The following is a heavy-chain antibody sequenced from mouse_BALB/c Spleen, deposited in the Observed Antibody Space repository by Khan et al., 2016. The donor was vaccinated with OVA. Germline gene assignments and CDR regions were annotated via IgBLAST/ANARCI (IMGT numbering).Heavy chain of an antibody. CDR2: INTYTGEP. CDR1: GFTFTNYG. Sequence: QIQLVQSGPELKKPGETVQISCKSSGFTFTNYGMNWVKQAPGKGLKWMGWINTYTGEPTFADDFKGRFDFFLETSASTAYLQINSLKNEDTATYFCARVGYNGTMDCWGQGTSVTVSS. V-gene: IGHV9-3-1*01. D-gene: IGHD2-14*01. J-gene: IGHJ4*01. CDR3: ARVGYNGTMDC.